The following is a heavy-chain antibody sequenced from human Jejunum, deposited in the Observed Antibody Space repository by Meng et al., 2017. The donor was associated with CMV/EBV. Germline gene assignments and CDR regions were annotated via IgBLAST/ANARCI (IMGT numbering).Heavy chain of an antibody. V-gene: IGHV4-4*07. D-gene: IGHD1-26*01. CDR3: ARESGSYYWFDP. CDR1: AGSISGYY. Sequence: QLLLPEDGQGLGKPSETLSLPCFVSAGSISGYYWSWIRQPAGKGLELIGRIYTSGSTHYNPSLKSRLTMSVDLAKNQISLKLSSVTAADTAVYYCARESGSYYWFDPWGQGTLVTVSS. CDR2: IYTSGST. J-gene: IGHJ5*02.